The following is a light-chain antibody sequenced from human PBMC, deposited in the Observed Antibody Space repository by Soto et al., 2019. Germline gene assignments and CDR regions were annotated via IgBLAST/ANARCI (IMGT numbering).Light chain of an antibody. Sequence: VLTQTPLSSPVTLGQPASISCRSSQSLVYSDGNTYLSWLQQRPGQPPRLLIYQVSNRFSGVSDRFRGSVAGTDFKLKISRVEVEDVGVNSCIQFEHFHRAFGQGTKVEIK. CDR3: IQFEHFHRA. V-gene: IGKV2-24*01. CDR1: QSLVYSDGNTY. CDR2: QVS. J-gene: IGKJ1*01.